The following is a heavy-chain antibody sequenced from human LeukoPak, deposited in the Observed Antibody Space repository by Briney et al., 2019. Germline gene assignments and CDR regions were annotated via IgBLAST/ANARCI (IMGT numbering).Heavy chain of an antibody. V-gene: IGHV3-7*01. J-gene: IGHJ4*02. CDR1: GSTFSRSY. CDR2: MYHAGSVT. Sequence: PGGSLRLSCAASGSTFSRSYMGWVRPAPGKGLEWVPLMYHAGSVTYYVESVKGRFTISRDNTKNLVYLQMNNLRAEETAVYYCVRDRGARWGQGTLVTVSS. CDR3: VRDRGAR.